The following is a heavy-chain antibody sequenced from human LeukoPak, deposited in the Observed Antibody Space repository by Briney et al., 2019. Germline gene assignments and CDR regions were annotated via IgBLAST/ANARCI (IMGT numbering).Heavy chain of an antibody. V-gene: IGHV4-59*01. CDR3: ARVDKYSSGWYSS. D-gene: IGHD6-19*01. J-gene: IGHJ5*02. CDR1: GGSISSYY. Sequence: SETLSLTCTVSGGSISSYYWSWIRQPPGKGLEWIGYIYYSGSTNYNPSLKSRVTISVDTSKNQFSLKLSSVTAADTAVYYCARVDKYSSGWYSSWGQGTLVTVSS. CDR2: IYYSGST.